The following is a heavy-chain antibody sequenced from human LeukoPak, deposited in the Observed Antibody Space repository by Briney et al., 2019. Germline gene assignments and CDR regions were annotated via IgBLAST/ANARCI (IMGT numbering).Heavy chain of an antibody. Sequence: SETLSLTCAVSGGSISSSNWWSWVRQPPGKGLEGSGEIYHSGSTNYNPALKSRVTISVDKSKNQFSLKLSSVTAADTAVYYCAGGTERGYFDYWGQGTLVTVSS. CDR2: IYHSGST. CDR1: GGSISSSNW. D-gene: IGHD1-26*01. J-gene: IGHJ4*02. V-gene: IGHV4-4*02. CDR3: AGGTERGYFDY.